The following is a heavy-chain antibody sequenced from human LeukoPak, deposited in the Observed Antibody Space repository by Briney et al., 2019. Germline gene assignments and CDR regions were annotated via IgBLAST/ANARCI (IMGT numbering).Heavy chain of an antibody. V-gene: IGHV1-8*01. D-gene: IGHD3-9*01. Sequence: ASVKVSCKASGYTFTSYDINWVRQATGQGLEWMGWVNPNSGNTRYAQKFQGRLTMTRNTSISTAYMELSSLRSEDTAVYYCAKNYDFLTGYANWGQGTLVTVSS. CDR2: VNPNSGNT. CDR3: AKNYDFLTGYAN. J-gene: IGHJ4*02. CDR1: GYTFTSYD.